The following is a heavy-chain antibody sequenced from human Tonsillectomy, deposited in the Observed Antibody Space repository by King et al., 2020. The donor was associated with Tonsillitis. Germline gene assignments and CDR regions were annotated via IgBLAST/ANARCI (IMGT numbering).Heavy chain of an antibody. D-gene: IGHD2-2*01. Sequence: QLQESGPGLVKPSETLSLTCTVSGASLISYYWTWIRQPPGRGLEGIGNVHYSGSTNYNPSLKIRVTISVDTSKNQFSLKLSSVTAADTAVYYCAREGVAMTDAFDFWGQGTMVTVSS. CDR1: GASLISYY. CDR3: AREGVAMTDAFDF. CDR2: VHYSGST. V-gene: IGHV4-59*01. J-gene: IGHJ3*01.